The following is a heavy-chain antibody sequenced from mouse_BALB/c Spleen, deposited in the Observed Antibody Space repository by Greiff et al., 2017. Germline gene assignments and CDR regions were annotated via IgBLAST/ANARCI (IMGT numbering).Heavy chain of an antibody. CDR1: GYTFTSYY. D-gene: IGHD2-3*01. Sequence: QVQLKESGPELVKPGASVRISCKASGYTFTSYYIHWVKQRPGQGLEWIGWIYPGNVNTKYNEKFKGKATLTADKSSSTAYMQLSSLTSEDSAVYFCARDDGYYGGAMDYWGQGTSVTVSS. CDR2: IYPGNVNT. J-gene: IGHJ4*01. CDR3: ARDDGYYGGAMDY. V-gene: IGHV1S56*01.